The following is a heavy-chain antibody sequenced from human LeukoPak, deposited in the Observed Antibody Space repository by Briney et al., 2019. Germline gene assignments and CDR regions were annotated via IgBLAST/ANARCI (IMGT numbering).Heavy chain of an antibody. J-gene: IGHJ4*02. Sequence: ASVKVSCKVSGYTLTELFMHWVRQAPGKGLEWMGGFDPEYGETMYAQKFQGRVTMTEDTSTDTAYMELSSLKSEDTAVYYCATEGRYGSGTYYMTYSGQGTLLTVSS. CDR3: ATEGRYGSGTYYMTY. D-gene: IGHD3-10*01. V-gene: IGHV1-24*01. CDR2: FDPEYGET. CDR1: GYTLTELF.